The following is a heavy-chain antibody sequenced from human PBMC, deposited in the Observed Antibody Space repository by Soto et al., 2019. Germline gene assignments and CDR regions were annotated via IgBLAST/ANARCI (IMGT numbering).Heavy chain of an antibody. Sequence: SETLSLTCTVSGGSISSGGYYWYWIRQSPGKGLEWIGYIYYSGSTKYNPSLKSRVTISVDTSKNQFSLKLSSVTAADTAVYYCARGRGDTAMAWYYWGQGTLVTVSS. CDR3: ARGRGDTAMAWYY. D-gene: IGHD5-18*01. CDR2: IYYSGST. J-gene: IGHJ4*02. V-gene: IGHV4-61*08. CDR1: GGSISSGGYY.